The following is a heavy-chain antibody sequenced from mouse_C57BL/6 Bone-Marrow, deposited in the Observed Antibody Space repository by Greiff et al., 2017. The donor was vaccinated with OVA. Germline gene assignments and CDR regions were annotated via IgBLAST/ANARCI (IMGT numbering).Heavy chain of an antibody. CDR2: IYPRDGSP. CDR1: GYTFTSYD. Sequence: QVQLKESGPELVKPGASVKLSCKASGYTFTSYDINWVKQRPGQGLEWIGWIYPRDGSPKYNEKFKGNATLTVDPSSSTAYMELHSLTSEDSAVYFCARSYSNYPYFDDWGQGTTLTVSS. J-gene: IGHJ2*01. D-gene: IGHD2-5*01. V-gene: IGHV1-85*01. CDR3: ARSYSNYPYFDD.